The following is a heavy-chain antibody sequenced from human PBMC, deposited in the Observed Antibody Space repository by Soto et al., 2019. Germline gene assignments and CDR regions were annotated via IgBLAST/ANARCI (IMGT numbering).Heavy chain of an antibody. CDR1: GFTFSSYS. CDR3: AREDYGDYPWYFDL. J-gene: IGHJ2*01. Sequence: EVQLVESGGGLVQPGGSLRLSCAASGFTFSSYSMNWVRQAPGKGLEWVSYISSSSSTIYYADSVKDRFTISRDNAKNSLYLQMNSLRDEDTAVYYCAREDYGDYPWYFDLWGRGTLVTVSS. CDR2: ISSSSSTI. V-gene: IGHV3-48*02. D-gene: IGHD4-17*01.